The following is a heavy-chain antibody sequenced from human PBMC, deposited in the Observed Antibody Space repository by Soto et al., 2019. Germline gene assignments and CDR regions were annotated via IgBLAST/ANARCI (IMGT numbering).Heavy chain of an antibody. J-gene: IGHJ6*02. CDR1: GGSISSYY. CDR2: IYYSGST. Sequence: SETLSLTCTVSGGSISSYYWSWIRQPPGKGLEWIGYIYYSGSTNYNPSLKSRVTISVDTSKNQFSLKLSSVTAADTAVYYCARDGKYYYDSSGYLGYYYGMDVWGQGTTVTVSS. D-gene: IGHD3-22*01. V-gene: IGHV4-59*01. CDR3: ARDGKYYYDSSGYLGYYYGMDV.